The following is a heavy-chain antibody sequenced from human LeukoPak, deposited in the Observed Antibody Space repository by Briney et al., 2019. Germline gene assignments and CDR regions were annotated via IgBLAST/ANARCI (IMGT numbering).Heavy chain of an antibody. V-gene: IGHV4-39*01. Sequence: KSSETLSLTCTVSGGSISSSSYYWGWIRQPPGKGLEWIGSIYYSGSTYYNPSLKSRVTISVDTSKNQFSLKLSSVTAADTAVYYCARVVDLATISYWGQGTLVTVSS. CDR1: GGSISSSSYY. D-gene: IGHD5-12*01. CDR3: ARVVDLATISY. J-gene: IGHJ4*02. CDR2: IYYSGST.